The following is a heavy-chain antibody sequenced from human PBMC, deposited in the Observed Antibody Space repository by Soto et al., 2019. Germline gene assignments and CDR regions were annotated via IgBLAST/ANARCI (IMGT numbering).Heavy chain of an antibody. D-gene: IGHD3-3*01. Sequence: SETLSLTCTVSGGSISSYYWSWIRQPPGKGLEWIGYIYYSGSTNYNPSLKSRVTISVDTSKNQFSLKLSSVTAADTAVYYCARAEGGYDFWSGYDKAANYYYYGMDVWGQGTTVTV. CDR2: IYYSGST. J-gene: IGHJ6*02. V-gene: IGHV4-59*01. CDR3: ARAEGGYDFWSGYDKAANYYYYGMDV. CDR1: GGSISSYY.